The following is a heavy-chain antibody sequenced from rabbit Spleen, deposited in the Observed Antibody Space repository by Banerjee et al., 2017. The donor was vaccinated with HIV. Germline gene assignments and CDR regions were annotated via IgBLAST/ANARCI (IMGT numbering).Heavy chain of an antibody. Sequence: QSLVESGGDLVKPGASLTLTCTASGFSFITSYWMWWVRQAPGERLVWIGIIFSAKGSTDYSTRVNGGLTISTNTAQTTVDLKMTSLTAADTATYFCARAIVPWLDLTRLDLWGPGTLVTVS. J-gene: IGHJ3*01. CDR3: ARAIVPWLDLTRLDL. V-gene: IGHV1S40*01. CDR2: IFSAKGST. CDR1: GFSFITSYW. D-gene: IGHD3-3*01.